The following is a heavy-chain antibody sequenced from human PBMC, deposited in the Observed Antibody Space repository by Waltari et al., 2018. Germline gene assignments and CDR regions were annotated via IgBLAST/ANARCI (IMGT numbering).Heavy chain of an antibody. J-gene: IGHJ5*02. CDR1: GYTFTDYY. V-gene: IGHV1-69-2*01. CDR3: ATYRGGYSYGADWVYNWFDP. CDR2: VDPEDGET. Sequence: EVQLVQSGAEVKKPGATVKISCKASGYTFTDYYMHWVQQAPGKGLEWMGRVDPEDGETIYAEKFQGRVTITADTSTDTAYMELSSLRSEDTAVYYCATYRGGYSYGADWVYNWFDPWGQGTLVTVSS. D-gene: IGHD5-18*01.